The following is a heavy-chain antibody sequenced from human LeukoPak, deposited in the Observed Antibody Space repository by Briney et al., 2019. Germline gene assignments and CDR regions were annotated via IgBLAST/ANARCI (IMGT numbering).Heavy chain of an antibody. J-gene: IGHJ4*02. CDR2: INQDASEI. D-gene: IGHD6-19*01. Sequence: GGSRRLSCTGAGFYFGSSWMSWVRQVPGKGLDWVANINQDASEIFYVDSVKGRFTISRDNAQQSLYLQMNSLRAEDTAMYYCATAGGDGGGWRFDHWGQGSLVTVSS. CDR3: ATAGGDGGGWRFDH. V-gene: IGHV3-7*01. CDR1: GFYFGSSW.